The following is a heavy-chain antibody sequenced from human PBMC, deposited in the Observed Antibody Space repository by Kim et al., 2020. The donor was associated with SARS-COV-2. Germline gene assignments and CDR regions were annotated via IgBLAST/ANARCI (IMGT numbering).Heavy chain of an antibody. J-gene: IGHJ4*02. D-gene: IGHD5-18*01. CDR3: ARAGYSYGYEVYYFDY. Sequence: RSQGRVTITWDTSASTAYMDLSSLRSEDTAVYYCARAGYSYGYEVYYFDYWGQGTLVTVSS. V-gene: IGHV1-3*01.